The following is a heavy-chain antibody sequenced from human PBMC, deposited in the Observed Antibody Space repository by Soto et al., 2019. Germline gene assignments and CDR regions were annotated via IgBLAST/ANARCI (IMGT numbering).Heavy chain of an antibody. CDR1: GFTFSSYG. Sequence: GGSLRLSCAASGFTFSSYGMHWVRQAQGKGLEWVAVISYDGSNKYYADSVKGRFTISRDNSKNTLYLQMNSLRAEDTAVYYCAKVNWGLEGYFDYWGQGTLVTVSS. D-gene: IGHD7-27*01. CDR2: ISYDGSNK. V-gene: IGHV3-30*18. CDR3: AKVNWGLEGYFDY. J-gene: IGHJ4*02.